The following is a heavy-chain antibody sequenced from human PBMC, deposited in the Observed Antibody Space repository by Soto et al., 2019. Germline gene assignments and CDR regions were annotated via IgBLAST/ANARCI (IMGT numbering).Heavy chain of an antibody. J-gene: IGHJ4*02. Sequence: EVQLLESGGGLVQPGGSLRLSCAASGFTFRDYAMSWVRQAPGKGLEWVSGISGSGAGTFFADSVKGRFTISRDNSKNTVYLQVNRLRAEDTAVYYCAKDKVDYGDDGPGIFDYWGQGTLVTVSS. CDR3: AKDKVDYGDDGPGIFDY. D-gene: IGHD4-17*01. CDR2: ISGSGAGT. CDR1: GFTFRDYA. V-gene: IGHV3-23*01.